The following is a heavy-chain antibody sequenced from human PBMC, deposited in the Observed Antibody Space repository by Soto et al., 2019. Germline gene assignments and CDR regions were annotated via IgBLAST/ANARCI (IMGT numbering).Heavy chain of an antibody. Sequence: EVQLLESGGGLVQPGGSLRLSCAASGFTFSSYAMSWVRQAPGKGLEWVSAISGSGGSTYYADSVKGRFTISRDNSKNTLYLQMNSLRAEDTAVYYCAKDREESKYRNTPPGYFDYWGQGTLVTVSS. D-gene: IGHD3-16*02. V-gene: IGHV3-23*01. J-gene: IGHJ4*02. CDR3: AKDREESKYRNTPPGYFDY. CDR1: GFTFSSYA. CDR2: ISGSGGST.